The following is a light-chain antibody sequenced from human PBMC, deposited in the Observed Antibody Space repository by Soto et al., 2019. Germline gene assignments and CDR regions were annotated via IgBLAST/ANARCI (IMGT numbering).Light chain of an antibody. CDR1: QDIRKY. CDR2: DTS. Sequence: DIQMTQSPSSLSASVGDRVTITFQASQDIRKYLNWYQQKPGKAPNLLIYDTSNLETGVPSRFSGSGSGTEFTLTISSLQPDDVATYYCQHFNSYPWTFGQGTKVDIK. CDR3: QHFNSYPWT. V-gene: IGKV1-33*01. J-gene: IGKJ1*01.